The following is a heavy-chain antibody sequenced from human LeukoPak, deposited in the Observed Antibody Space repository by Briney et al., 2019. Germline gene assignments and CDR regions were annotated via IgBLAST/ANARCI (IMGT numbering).Heavy chain of an antibody. D-gene: IGHD5-12*01. J-gene: IGHJ4*02. Sequence: PSQTLSLTCTVSGGSISSYYWSWIRQPPGKGLEWIGYIYYSGSTNYNPSLKSRVTISVDTSKNQFSLKLSSVTAADTAVYYCARGYSGYHYYFDYWGQGTLVTVSS. V-gene: IGHV4-59*01. CDR2: IYYSGST. CDR1: GGSISSYY. CDR3: ARGYSGYHYYFDY.